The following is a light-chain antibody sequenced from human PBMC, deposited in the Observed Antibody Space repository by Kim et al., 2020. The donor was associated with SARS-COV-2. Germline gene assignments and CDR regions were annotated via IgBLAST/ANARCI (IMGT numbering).Light chain of an antibody. CDR1: QSVSSSY. J-gene: IGKJ2*03. Sequence: SPGESATLSGRASQSVSSSYLAWYQQKPGQAPRLLIYGASSRATGIPDRFSGSGSGTDFTLTISRLEPEDFAVYYCQQYGSSPMYSFGQGTKLEI. V-gene: IGKV3-20*01. CDR2: GAS. CDR3: QQYGSSPMYS.